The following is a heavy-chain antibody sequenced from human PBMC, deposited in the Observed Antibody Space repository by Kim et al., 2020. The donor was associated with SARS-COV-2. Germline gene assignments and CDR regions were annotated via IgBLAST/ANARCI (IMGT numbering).Heavy chain of an antibody. D-gene: IGHD3-10*01. V-gene: IGHV4-31*03. CDR2: IYYSGST. Sequence: SETLSLTCTVSGGSISSGGYYWSWIRQHPGKGLEWIGYIYYSGSTYYNPSLKSRVTISVDTSKNQFSLKLSSVTAADTAVYYCARAPGITMVRGVIINRSYFLDYWGQGTLVTVSS. CDR3: ARAPGITMVRGVIINRSYFLDY. J-gene: IGHJ4*02. CDR1: GGSISSGGYY.